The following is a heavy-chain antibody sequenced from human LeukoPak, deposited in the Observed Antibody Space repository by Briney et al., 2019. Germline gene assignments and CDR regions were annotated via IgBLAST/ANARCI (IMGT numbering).Heavy chain of an antibody. CDR1: GFTFTSSA. CDR3: AADSPWGYDFWSGYYNLDY. Sequence: SVKVSCKASGFTFTSSAVQWVRQARGQRLEWIGWIVVGSGNTNYAQKFQERVTITRDMSTSTAYMELSSLRSEDTAVYYCAADSPWGYDFWSGYYNLDYWGQGTLVTVSS. CDR2: IVVGSGNT. J-gene: IGHJ4*02. D-gene: IGHD3-3*01. V-gene: IGHV1-58*01.